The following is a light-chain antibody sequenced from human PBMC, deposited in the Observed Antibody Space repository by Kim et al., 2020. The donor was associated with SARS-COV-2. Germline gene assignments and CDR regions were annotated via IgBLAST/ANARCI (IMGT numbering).Light chain of an antibody. CDR2: GAS. Sequence: LSPEERATLSCSASQSDSTNLAWYQQKPGQAPRLLIYGASTRATGIPAKFSGSGSGTEFTLTFSSLQSEDFAVYYCQQYDNWPQTFGQGTKVDIK. J-gene: IGKJ1*01. V-gene: IGKV3-15*01. CDR1: QSDSTN. CDR3: QQYDNWPQT.